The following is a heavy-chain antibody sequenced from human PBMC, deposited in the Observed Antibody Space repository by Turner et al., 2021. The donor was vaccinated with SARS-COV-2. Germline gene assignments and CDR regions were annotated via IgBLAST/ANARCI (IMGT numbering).Heavy chain of an antibody. CDR1: GGSISSSDYY. Sequence: QLQLQESGPGLVKPPETLSLTCTVSGGSISSSDYYWGWIRQPPGKGLEWMGSISYSGSTFYNPSLKSRVTISVDTSKNQFSLKLSSVTAADTAVYYCASTVWLRGAFDMWGQGTMVTVSS. D-gene: IGHD5-18*01. V-gene: IGHV4-39*01. CDR2: ISYSGST. J-gene: IGHJ3*02. CDR3: ASTVWLRGAFDM.